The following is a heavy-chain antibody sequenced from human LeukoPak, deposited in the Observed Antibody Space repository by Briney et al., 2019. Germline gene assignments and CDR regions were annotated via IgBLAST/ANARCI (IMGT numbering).Heavy chain of an antibody. CDR3: ARGLWFGDENPPYFDY. J-gene: IGHJ4*02. CDR1: SGSVSSSSYY. D-gene: IGHD3-10*01. Sequence: SETLSLTCTVSSGSVSSSSYYWGWIRQPPGKGLEWIGSIYYSGSTYYNPSLKSRVTISVDTSKNQFSLELSSVTAADTAVYYCARGLWFGDENPPYFDYWGQGTLVTVSS. CDR2: IYYSGST. V-gene: IGHV4-39*01.